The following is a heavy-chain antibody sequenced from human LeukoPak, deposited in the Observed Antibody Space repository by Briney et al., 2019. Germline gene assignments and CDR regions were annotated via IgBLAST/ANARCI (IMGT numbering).Heavy chain of an antibody. J-gene: IGHJ4*02. CDR2: IIPIFGTA. CDR3: ARDVVVGATTPLDY. V-gene: IGHV1-69*05. Sequence: PKASVKVSCKASGGTFSSYAVSWVRQAPGQGLEWMGRIIPIFGTANYAQKFQGRVTITTDESTSTDYMELSSLRSEDTAVYYCARDVVVGATTPLDYWGQGTLVTVSS. CDR1: GGTFSSYA. D-gene: IGHD1-26*01.